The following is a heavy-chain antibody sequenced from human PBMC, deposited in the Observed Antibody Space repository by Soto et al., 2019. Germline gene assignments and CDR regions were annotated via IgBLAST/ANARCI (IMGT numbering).Heavy chain of an antibody. V-gene: IGHV4-39*01. J-gene: IGHJ5*02. CDR3: ARHSSWLRFFNWFDP. Sequence: QLQLQESGPGLVKPSETLSLTCTVSGGSISSSSYYWGWIRQPPGKGQEWIGSIYYSGSTYYNPSLKSRVTISVDTSKNQFSLKLSSVTAADTAVYYCARHSSWLRFFNWFDPWGQGTLVTVSS. D-gene: IGHD5-12*01. CDR1: GGSISSSSYY. CDR2: IYYSGST.